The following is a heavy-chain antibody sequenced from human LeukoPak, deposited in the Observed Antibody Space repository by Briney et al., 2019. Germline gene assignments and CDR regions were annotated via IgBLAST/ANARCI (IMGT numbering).Heavy chain of an antibody. CDR2: IKEDGSEK. CDR3: ARDCGFHTFDY. Sequence: PGGSLRLSCAPSGFTFSNYWMTWVRQAPGKGLEYVVNIKEDGSEKYYVDSVKGRFTISRDNAKNSLYLQMSSLRGDDTAVYYCARDCGFHTFDYWGQGTLVTVSS. J-gene: IGHJ4*02. V-gene: IGHV3-7*05. D-gene: IGHD2-21*01. CDR1: GFTFSNYW.